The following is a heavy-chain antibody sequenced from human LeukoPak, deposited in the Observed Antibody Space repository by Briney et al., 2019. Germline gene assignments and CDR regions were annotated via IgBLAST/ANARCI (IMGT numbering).Heavy chain of an antibody. CDR3: AKKSVNKGSFDY. CDR1: GFTFSDYA. D-gene: IGHD5/OR15-5a*01. CDR2: ISGSGGST. V-gene: IGHV3-23*01. Sequence: GGSLSLSCAASGFTFSDYAMSWVRQAPARGLEWVSTISGSGGSTYFADSVKDRFTICRDNSKNTLCLEMDSLRAEDSAIYFCAKKSVNKGSFDYWGQGTLVTVSS. J-gene: IGHJ4*02.